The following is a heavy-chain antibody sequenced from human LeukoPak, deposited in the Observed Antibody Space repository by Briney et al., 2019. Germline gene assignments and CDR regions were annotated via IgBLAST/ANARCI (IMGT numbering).Heavy chain of an antibody. CDR3: ARGDNWSFDY. CDR2: IKQDGSEQ. J-gene: IGHJ4*02. Sequence: GGSLRLSCAASGFIFSSYWMSWVRQAQGKGLEWVANIKQDGSEQYYVDSVKGRFTISRDNAKNSLYLQMNSLRAEDTAMYYCARGDNWSFDYWGQGTLVTVSS. D-gene: IGHD1-1*01. CDR1: GFIFSSYW. V-gene: IGHV3-7*01.